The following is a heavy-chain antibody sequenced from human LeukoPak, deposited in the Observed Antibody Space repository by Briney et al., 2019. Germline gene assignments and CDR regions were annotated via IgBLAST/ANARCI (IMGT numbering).Heavy chain of an antibody. Sequence: SETLSLTCAVYGGSFSGCYWSWIRQPPGKGLEWIGEINHSGSTNYSPSLKSRVTISVDTSKNQFSLKLSSVTAADTAVYYCARLAPRRYCSGGSCQLDYWGQGTLVTVSS. CDR2: INHSGST. D-gene: IGHD2-15*01. J-gene: IGHJ4*02. CDR1: GGSFSGCY. CDR3: ARLAPRRYCSGGSCQLDY. V-gene: IGHV4-34*01.